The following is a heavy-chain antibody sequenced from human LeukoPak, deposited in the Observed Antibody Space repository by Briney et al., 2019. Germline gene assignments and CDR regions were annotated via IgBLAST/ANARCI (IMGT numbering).Heavy chain of an antibody. J-gene: IGHJ4*02. CDR2: ISSSGSTI. Sequence: GGSLRLSCAASGFTFSSYEMNWVRQAPGKGLEWVSYISSSGSTIYYADSVKGRFTISRDNAKNSLYLQMNSLRAEDTAVYYCASVYDFLRGDYWGQGTLVTVSS. CDR1: GFTFSSYE. V-gene: IGHV3-48*03. CDR3: ASVYDFLRGDY. D-gene: IGHD3-3*01.